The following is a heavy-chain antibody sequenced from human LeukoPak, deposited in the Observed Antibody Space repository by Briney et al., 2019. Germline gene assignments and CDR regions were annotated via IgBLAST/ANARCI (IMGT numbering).Heavy chain of an antibody. J-gene: IGHJ4*02. CDR2: IYATGNT. D-gene: IGHD3-22*01. Sequence: PSETLSLTCTVSGGSISSGSYYWSWIRQPAGKGLEWLGRIYATGNTNYSPSLWRRVTISVDTSKNQFSLRLHSVTAADTAIYYCARDRSYYSDTGTDYWGQGALVTVSS. CDR1: GGSISSGSYY. CDR3: ARDRSYYSDTGTDY. V-gene: IGHV4-61*02.